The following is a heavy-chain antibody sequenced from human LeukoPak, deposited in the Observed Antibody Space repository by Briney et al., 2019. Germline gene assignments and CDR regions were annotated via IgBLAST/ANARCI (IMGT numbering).Heavy chain of an antibody. D-gene: IGHD3-22*01. V-gene: IGHV4-38-2*02. J-gene: IGHJ3*01. CDR2: IYHSGST. Sequence: PSETLSLTCTVSGGSISSYYWGWIRQPPGKGLEWIGSIYHSGSTYYNPSLKSRVTISVDTSKNQFSLKLSSVTAADTAVYYCARDRTTMIVVVQKPDAFDLWGQGTMVTASS. CDR1: GGSISSYY. CDR3: ARDRTTMIVVVQKPDAFDL.